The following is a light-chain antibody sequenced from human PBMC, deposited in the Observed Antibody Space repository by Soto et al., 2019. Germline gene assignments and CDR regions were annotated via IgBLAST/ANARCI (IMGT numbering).Light chain of an antibody. Sequence: EAVLTQSPATLSLSPGERATLSCRASQSVATNLAWYQQRPRQAPRLLIYGASKRAVSLAARVSGSGSWTYFTLTSTSLQAEDFAVYYCQHYTNWTQTFGQGTKVEIK. V-gene: IGKV3-15*01. CDR3: QHYTNWTQT. J-gene: IGKJ1*01. CDR2: GAS. CDR1: QSVATN.